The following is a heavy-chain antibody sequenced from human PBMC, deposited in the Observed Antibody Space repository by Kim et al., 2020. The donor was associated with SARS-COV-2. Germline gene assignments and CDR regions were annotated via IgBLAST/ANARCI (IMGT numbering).Heavy chain of an antibody. D-gene: IGHD2-15*01. J-gene: IGHJ6*02. CDR2: ISSSSSTI. Sequence: GGSLRLSCAASGFTFSSYSMNWVRQAPGKGLEWVSYISSSSSTIYYADSVKGRFTISRDNAKNSLYLQMNSLRDEDTAVYYCASCIGTNRKGVGSGGSCYYYYGMDVWGQGTTVTVSS. V-gene: IGHV3-48*02. CDR1: GFTFSSYS. CDR3: ASCIGTNRKGVGSGGSCYYYYGMDV.